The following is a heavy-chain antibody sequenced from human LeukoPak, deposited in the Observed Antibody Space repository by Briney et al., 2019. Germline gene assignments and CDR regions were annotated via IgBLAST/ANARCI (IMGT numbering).Heavy chain of an antibody. CDR2: IYYSGSP. V-gene: IGHV4-59*08. Sequence: PSETLSLTCTVSSRSIRGYYWSCIRQPPGKGLEWIGYIYYSGSPTYNPSVKSRVTMSIDTCKNQLSLKLSCVPAADRAFYCCERHWETSSCYVEYWGQGTLVTVSS. CDR1: SRSIRGYY. J-gene: IGHJ4*02. CDR3: ERHWETSSCYVEY. D-gene: IGHD1-26*01.